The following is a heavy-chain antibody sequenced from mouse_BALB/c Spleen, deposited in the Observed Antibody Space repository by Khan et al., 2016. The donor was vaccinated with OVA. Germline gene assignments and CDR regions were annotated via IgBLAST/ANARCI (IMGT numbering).Heavy chain of an antibody. CDR1: GFTFSTYA. CDR2: INTGGDYI. J-gene: IGHJ3*01. CDR3: ARHNYGPFAY. V-gene: IGHV5-6*01. D-gene: IGHD1-1*01. Sequence: EVELVESGGDLVKPGGSLKLSCAASGFTFSTYAMSWVRQTPDKRLEWVATINTGGDYIYYPDSVKGRFTISRDNAKHTLYQQMSSLRSEDTAIFYCARHNYGPFAYWGQGTLVTVSA.